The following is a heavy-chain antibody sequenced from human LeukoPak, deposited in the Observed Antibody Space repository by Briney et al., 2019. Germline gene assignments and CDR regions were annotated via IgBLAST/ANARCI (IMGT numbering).Heavy chain of an antibody. J-gene: IGHJ6*03. V-gene: IGHV1-8*03. CDR1: GNTFSNFD. CDR3: ARGPGIAIFGVVNKGYYMDV. D-gene: IGHD3-3*01. Sequence: ASVKVSCKVSGNTFSNFDINWVRQASGQGLEWMGWMNPNSGNTGYVRKFQGRVTITRNTSISTAYMELNNLKSDDTGVYYCARGPGIAIFGVVNKGYYMDVCGKGTTVTVSS. CDR2: MNPNSGNT.